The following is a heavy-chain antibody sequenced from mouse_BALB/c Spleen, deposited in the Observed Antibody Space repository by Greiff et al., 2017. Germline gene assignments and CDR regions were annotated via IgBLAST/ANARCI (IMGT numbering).Heavy chain of an antibody. Sequence: DVKLVESGGGLVKPGGSLKLSCAASGFTFSSYTMSWVRQTPEKRLEWVATISSGGGNTYYPDSVKGRFTISRDNAKNNLYLQMSSLRSEDTALYYCARFEGFAYWGQGTLVTVSA. J-gene: IGHJ3*01. CDR1: GFTFSSYT. CDR3: ARFEGFAY. CDR2: ISSGGGNT. V-gene: IGHV5-9*03.